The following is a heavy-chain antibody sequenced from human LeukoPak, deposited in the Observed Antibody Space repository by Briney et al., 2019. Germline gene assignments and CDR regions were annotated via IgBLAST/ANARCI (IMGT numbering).Heavy chain of an antibody. V-gene: IGHV4-59*01. CDR3: ARISRESIGYDSSGHYPTTYYFDY. CDR1: GGSISSYY. D-gene: IGHD3-22*01. CDR2: IYYSGST. Sequence: PSETLSLTCTVSGGSISSYYWSWIRQPPGKGLEWIGYIYYSGSTNYNPSLKSRVTISVDTSKNQFSLKLSSVTAADTAVYYCARISRESIGYDSSGHYPTTYYFDYWGQGTLVTVSS. J-gene: IGHJ4*02.